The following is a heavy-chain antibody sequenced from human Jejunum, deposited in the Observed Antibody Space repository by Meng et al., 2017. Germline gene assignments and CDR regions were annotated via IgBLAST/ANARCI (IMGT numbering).Heavy chain of an antibody. D-gene: IGHD3-10*01. V-gene: IGHV2-5*01. J-gene: IGHJ5*02. CDR3: AFRRAQMARAWFDP. CDR2: VYWNDDK. Sequence: SGPTLVKPTQTLTLTCTFSGFSLSTSEAVAWIRQPPGKALEWLAVVYWNDDKNYSPSLNTRLTITKDTSKNQVVLTMTNVDSVDTATYYCAFRRAQMARAWFDPWGQGTLVTVSS. CDR1: GFSLSTSEA.